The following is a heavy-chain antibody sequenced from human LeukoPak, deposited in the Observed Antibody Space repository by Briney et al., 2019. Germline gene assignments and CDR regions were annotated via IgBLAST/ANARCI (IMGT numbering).Heavy chain of an antibody. CDR2: VSYDGSNK. CDR3: ASRSGSYYFFDY. CDR1: GFTFISYS. D-gene: IGHD1-26*01. J-gene: IGHJ4*02. Sequence: GGSLRLSCEASGFTFISYSMNWVRQAPGKGLEWVAVVSYDGSNKHYADSVEGRFTISRDNSKNTLYLQMNSLRAEDTAVYYCASRSGSYYFFDYWGQGTLVTVSS. V-gene: IGHV3-30*03.